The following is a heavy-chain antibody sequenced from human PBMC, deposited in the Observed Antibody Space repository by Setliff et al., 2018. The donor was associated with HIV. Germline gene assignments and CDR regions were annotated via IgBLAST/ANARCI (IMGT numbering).Heavy chain of an antibody. V-gene: IGHV4-4*09. CDR2: IYSSGST. Sequence: SETLSLTCTVSGGSISSYYWSWIRQPPGKGLEWIGNIYSSGSTNYNPSLKSRVTISVDTSKNQFSLKLTSVTATDTAVYYCARSPSYRSSWEYYFDYWGQGRLVTVSS. CDR1: GGSISSYY. D-gene: IGHD6-13*01. CDR3: ARSPSYRSSWEYYFDY. J-gene: IGHJ4*02.